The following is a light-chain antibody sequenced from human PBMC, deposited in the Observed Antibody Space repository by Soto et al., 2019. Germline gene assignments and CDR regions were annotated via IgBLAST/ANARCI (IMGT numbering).Light chain of an antibody. CDR1: QTISSW. CDR3: QHSNSYSEA. J-gene: IGKJ1*01. Sequence: DSRLIHTPSTLSGSVGDRVTITCRASQTISSWLAWYQQKPGKAPKLLIYKASTLKSGVPSRFSGSGSGTEFTLTICSLQPDDFATYYCQHSNSYSEAFGQGSKV. V-gene: IGKV1-5*03. CDR2: KAS.